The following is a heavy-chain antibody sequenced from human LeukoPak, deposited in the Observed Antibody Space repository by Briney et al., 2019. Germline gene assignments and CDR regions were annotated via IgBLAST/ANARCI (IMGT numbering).Heavy chain of an antibody. D-gene: IGHD3-3*01. V-gene: IGHV4-31*03. Sequence: NPSETLSLTCTVSGGSISSGGYYWSWIRQHPGKGLEWIGYIYYSGSTYYNPSLKSRVTISVDTSKNQFSLKLSSVTAADTAVYYCARSDFWRTKFDYWGQGTLVTVSS. J-gene: IGHJ4*02. CDR3: ARSDFWRTKFDY. CDR2: IYYSGST. CDR1: GGSISSGGYY.